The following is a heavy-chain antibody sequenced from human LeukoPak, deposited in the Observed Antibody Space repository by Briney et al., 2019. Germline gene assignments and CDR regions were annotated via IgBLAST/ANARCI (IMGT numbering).Heavy chain of an antibody. V-gene: IGHV4-59*11. Sequence: SETLSLTCTVSGVSINGHYWSWIRQPPGKGLEWIGFIYDNESANYKSSLESRVTVTVDTSKNQVSLKLNSVTAADTAVYHCARVLQNYYHLDVWGEGTTVTVSS. D-gene: IGHD3-3*01. J-gene: IGHJ6*03. CDR1: GVSINGHY. CDR2: IYDNESA. CDR3: ARVLQNYYHLDV.